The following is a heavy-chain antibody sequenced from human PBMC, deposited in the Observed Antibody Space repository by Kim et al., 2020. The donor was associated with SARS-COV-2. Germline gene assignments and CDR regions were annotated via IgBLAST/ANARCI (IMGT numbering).Heavy chain of an antibody. V-gene: IGHV4-34*01. D-gene: IGHD3-16*01. J-gene: IGHJ4*02. Sequence: SGSAKNNPSLKSRVTISVDTSKNHFSMKLNSVTAADTAVYYCAKRGGVDYWGQGILVTVSS. CDR2: SGSA. CDR3: AKRGGVDY.